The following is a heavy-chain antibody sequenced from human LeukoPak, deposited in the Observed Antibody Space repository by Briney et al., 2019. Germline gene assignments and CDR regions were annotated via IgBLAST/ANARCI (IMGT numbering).Heavy chain of an antibody. J-gene: IGHJ6*03. CDR3: AADLDVTMVAYYFYYMDV. CDR2: IIPIFGTA. V-gene: IGHV1-69*13. D-gene: IGHD4/OR15-4a*01. CDR1: GGTFRSYA. Sequence: ASVKVSCKASGGTFRSYAISWVRQAPGQGLEWMGGIIPIFGTANYAQKFQGRVTITADESTSTAYMELSSLRSEDTAVYYCAADLDVTMVAYYFYYMDVWGKGTTVTVSS.